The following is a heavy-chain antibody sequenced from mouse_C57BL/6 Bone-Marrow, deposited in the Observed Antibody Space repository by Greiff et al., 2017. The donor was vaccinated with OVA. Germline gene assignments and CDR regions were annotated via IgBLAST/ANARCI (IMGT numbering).Heavy chain of an antibody. D-gene: IGHD4-1*01. CDR2: ISDGGSYT. CDR1: GFTFSSYA. V-gene: IGHV5-4*03. Sequence: EVKLEESGGGLVKPGGSLKLSCAASGFTFSSYAMSWVRQTPEKRLEWVATISDGGSYTYYPDNVKGRFTISRDNAKNNLYLQMSHLKSEDTAMDYCARALWDGAMDYWGQGTSVTVSS. CDR3: ARALWDGAMDY. J-gene: IGHJ4*01.